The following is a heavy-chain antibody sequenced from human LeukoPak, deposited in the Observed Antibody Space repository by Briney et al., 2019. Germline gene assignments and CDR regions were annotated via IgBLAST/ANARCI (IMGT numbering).Heavy chain of an antibody. Sequence: GASVKVSCKASGYTFTSYGISWVRQAPGQGLEWMGWISAYNGNTNYAQKLQGRVTMTTDTSTSTAYMELRSLRSDDTAVYYCARDLGYCSSTSCYPRGLLFDYWGQGTLVTVSS. CDR1: GYTFTSYG. V-gene: IGHV1-18*04. D-gene: IGHD2-2*01. CDR2: ISAYNGNT. CDR3: ARDLGYCSSTSCYPRGLLFDY. J-gene: IGHJ4*02.